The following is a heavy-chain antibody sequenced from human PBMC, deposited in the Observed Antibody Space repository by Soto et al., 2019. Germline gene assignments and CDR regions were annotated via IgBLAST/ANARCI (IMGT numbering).Heavy chain of an antibody. J-gene: IGHJ4*02. CDR2: ISGSGGST. D-gene: IGHD6-19*01. CDR3: AIQRQWRGGHYFDY. Sequence: GGSLRLSCAASGFTFSSYAMSWVRQAPGKGLEWVSAISGSGGSTYYADSVKGRFTISRDNSKNTLYLQMNSLRAEDTAVYYCAIQRQWRGGHYFDYWGQGTLVTVSS. CDR1: GFTFSSYA. V-gene: IGHV3-23*01.